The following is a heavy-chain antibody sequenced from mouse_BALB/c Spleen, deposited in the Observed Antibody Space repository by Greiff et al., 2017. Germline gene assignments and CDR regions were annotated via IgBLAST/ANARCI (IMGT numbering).Heavy chain of an antibody. CDR2: IYPSDSYT. CDR3: TRGGYDDAMDD. Sequence: QVQLQQPGAELVRPGASVKLSCKASGYTFTSYWINWVKQRPGQGLEWIGNIYPSDSYTNYNQKFKDKATLTVDKSSSTAYMQLSSPTSEDSAVYYCTRGGYDDAMDDWGQGTSVTVAS. J-gene: IGHJ4*01. V-gene: IGHV1-69*02. CDR1: GYTFTSYW. D-gene: IGHD2-14*01.